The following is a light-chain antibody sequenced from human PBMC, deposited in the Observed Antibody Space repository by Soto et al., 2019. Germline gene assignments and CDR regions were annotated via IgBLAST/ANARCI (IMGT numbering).Light chain of an antibody. CDR1: QSVSSY. CDR2: GAS. J-gene: IGKJ3*01. V-gene: IGKV3-20*01. Sequence: EIVLTQSPGTLSLSPGERATLSCRASQSVSSYLAWYQQKPGQAPRLLIYGASSRATGIPDRFSGSESGTHFTLSISRLEPEDFAVYYCQQYGSSPRPFGPGTKVDIK. CDR3: QQYGSSPRP.